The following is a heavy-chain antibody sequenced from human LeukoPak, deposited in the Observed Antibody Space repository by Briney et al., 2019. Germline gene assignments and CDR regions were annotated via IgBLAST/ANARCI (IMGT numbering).Heavy chain of an antibody. Sequence: SETLSLTCTVSGGSISSYYWSWIRQPPGKGLEWIGYIYYSGSTNYNPSLKSRVTISVDTSKNQFSLKLSSVTAADTAVYYCATTTTVVTPGTSPLNDAFDIWGQGTMVTVSS. CDR2: IYYSGST. CDR3: ATTTTVVTPGTSPLNDAFDI. D-gene: IGHD4-23*01. CDR1: GGSISSYY. J-gene: IGHJ3*02. V-gene: IGHV4-59*01.